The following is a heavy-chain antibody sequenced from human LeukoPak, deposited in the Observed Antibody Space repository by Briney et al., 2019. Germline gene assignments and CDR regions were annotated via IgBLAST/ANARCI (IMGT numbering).Heavy chain of an antibody. CDR2: ISSSSSYI. CDR3: ARDWDSYGDGGYFDY. CDR1: GFTFSSYS. V-gene: IGHV3-21*01. J-gene: IGHJ4*02. Sequence: PGGSLRLSCAASGFTFSSYSMNWVRQAPGKGLEWVSSISSSSSYIYYADSVKGRFTISRDNAKNSLYLQMNSLRAEDTAVYYCARDWDSYGDGGYFDYWGQGTLVTVSS. D-gene: IGHD4-17*01.